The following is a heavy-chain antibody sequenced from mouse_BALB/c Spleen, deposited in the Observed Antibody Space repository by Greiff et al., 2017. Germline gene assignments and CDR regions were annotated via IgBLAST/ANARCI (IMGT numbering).Heavy chain of an antibody. D-gene: IGHD1-1*01. CDR2: IWRGGST. CDR1: GFSLTSYG. CDR3: AKSDYYGSSYGAMDY. Sequence: QVQLQQSGPSLVQPSQSLSITCTVSGFSLTSYGVHWVRQSPGKGLEWLGVIWRGGSTDYNAAFMSRLSITKDNSKSQVFFKMNSLQADDTAIYYCAKSDYYGSSYGAMDYWGQGTSVTVSS. V-gene: IGHV2-5-1*01. J-gene: IGHJ4*01.